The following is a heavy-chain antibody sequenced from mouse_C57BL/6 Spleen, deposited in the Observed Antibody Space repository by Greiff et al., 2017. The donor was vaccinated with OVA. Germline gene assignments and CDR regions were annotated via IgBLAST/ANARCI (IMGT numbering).Heavy chain of an antibody. D-gene: IGHD4-1*01. CDR3: ARGRWDSYWYFDV. Sequence: VQLQQSGPELVKPGASVKMSCKASGYTFTDYNMHWVKQSHGKSLEWIGYINPNNGGTSYNQKFKGKATLTVNKSSSTAYMELRSLTSEESAVYYCARGRWDSYWYFDVWGTGTTVTVSS. J-gene: IGHJ1*03. V-gene: IGHV1-22*01. CDR2: INPNNGGT. CDR1: GYTFTDYN.